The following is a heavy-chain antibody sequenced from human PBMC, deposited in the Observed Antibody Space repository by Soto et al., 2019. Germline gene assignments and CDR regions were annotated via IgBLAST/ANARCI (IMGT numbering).Heavy chain of an antibody. Sequence: GGSLRLSCAASGFTFSSYGMHWVRQAPGKGLEWVAVISYDGSNKYYADSVKGRFTISRDNSKNTLYLQMNSLRAEDTAVYYCAKDLGIAAAGPHYGMDVWGQGTTVTVSS. J-gene: IGHJ6*02. D-gene: IGHD6-13*01. CDR1: GFTFSSYG. V-gene: IGHV3-30*18. CDR2: ISYDGSNK. CDR3: AKDLGIAAAGPHYGMDV.